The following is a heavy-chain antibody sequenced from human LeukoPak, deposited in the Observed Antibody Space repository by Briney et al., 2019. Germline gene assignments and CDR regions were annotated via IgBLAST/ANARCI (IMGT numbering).Heavy chain of an antibody. J-gene: IGHJ4*02. Sequence: GGSLRLSCAASGFTFSSYAMSWVRQAPGKWLEWVSAISGSGGSTYYADSVKGRFTISRDNSKNTLYLQMNSLRAEDTAVYYCAKVEQQLVMEYYFDYWGQGTLVTVSS. CDR3: AKVEQQLVMEYYFDY. CDR2: ISGSGGST. V-gene: IGHV3-23*01. D-gene: IGHD6-13*01. CDR1: GFTFSSYA.